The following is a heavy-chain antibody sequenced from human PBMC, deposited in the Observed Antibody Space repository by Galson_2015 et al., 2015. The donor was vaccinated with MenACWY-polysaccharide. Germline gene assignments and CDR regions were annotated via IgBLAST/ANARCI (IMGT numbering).Heavy chain of an antibody. V-gene: IGHV4-61*02. CDR1: GDSISSGSYY. Sequence: TLSLTCTVSGDSISSGSYYWSWIRQPAGQGLEWIGRIYTSGSTKYNPSLKGRVTMSVDTSKSQFSLKLSSVTAADTAVYYCARGGGGLGSYYNVFWGQGTLVTVSS. J-gene: IGHJ4*02. CDR2: IYTSGST. D-gene: IGHD3-10*01. CDR3: ARGGGGLGSYYNVF.